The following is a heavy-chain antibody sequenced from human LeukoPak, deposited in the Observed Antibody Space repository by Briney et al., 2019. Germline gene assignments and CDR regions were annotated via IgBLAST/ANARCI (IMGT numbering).Heavy chain of an antibody. V-gene: IGHV4-4*07. CDR2: IYTTGNT. J-gene: IGHJ4*02. CDR1: GGSISSYY. D-gene: IGHD3-3*01. CDR3: ARDARGWSGFDY. Sequence: SETLSLTCSVSGGSISSYYWSWIRQPAGKGREWIGRIYTTGNTDYNPSLKSRVTMSVDTSKNRFSLNLSSLTAADTAVYYCARDARGWSGFDYWGQGTLVTVSS.